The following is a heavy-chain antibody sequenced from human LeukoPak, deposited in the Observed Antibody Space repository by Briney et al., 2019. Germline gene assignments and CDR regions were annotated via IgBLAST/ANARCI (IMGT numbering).Heavy chain of an antibody. V-gene: IGHV1-2*02. D-gene: IGHD3-22*01. Sequence: ASVKVSCKASGYTFIGYYVHWVRQAPGQGLEWMGWINPNSGGTNYAQKFQGRVTMTRGTSISTAYMELSRLRSDDTAVYYCATYPLSGYWYYFHYWGQGTLVTVSS. CDR3: ATYPLSGYWYYFHY. CDR1: GYTFIGYY. CDR2: INPNSGGT. J-gene: IGHJ4*02.